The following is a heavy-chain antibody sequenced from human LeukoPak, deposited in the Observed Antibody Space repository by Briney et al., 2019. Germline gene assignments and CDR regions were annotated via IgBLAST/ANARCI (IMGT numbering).Heavy chain of an antibody. J-gene: IGHJ3*02. CDR2: ISGSGGST. V-gene: IGHV3-23*01. D-gene: IGHD4-23*01. Sequence: GGSLRLSCAASGFTFSSYAMSWVRQAPGKGLEWVSAISGSGGSTYYADSVKGRFTISRDNSKNTLYLQMNSLRAEDTAVYYCAKDKLPSYGAKPTNDAFDIWGQGTMVTVSS. CDR1: GFTFSSYA. CDR3: AKDKLPSYGAKPTNDAFDI.